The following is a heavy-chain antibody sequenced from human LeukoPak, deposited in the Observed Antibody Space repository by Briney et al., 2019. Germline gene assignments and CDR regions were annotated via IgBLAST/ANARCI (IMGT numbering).Heavy chain of an antibody. J-gene: IGHJ4*02. CDR3: ARDTSSGYYYHY. CDR1: GYTFTSYG. D-gene: IGHD3-22*01. CDR2: ISAYNGNT. V-gene: IGHV1-18*01. Sequence: ASVKVPCKACGYTFTSYGISWVRQAPGQGLEWMGWISAYNGNTNYAQKLQGRVTMTTDTSTSTAYMELRSLRSDDTAVYYCARDTSSGYYYHYWGQGTLVTVSS.